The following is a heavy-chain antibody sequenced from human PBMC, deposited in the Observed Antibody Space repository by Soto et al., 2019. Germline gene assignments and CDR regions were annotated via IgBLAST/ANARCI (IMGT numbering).Heavy chain of an antibody. J-gene: IGHJ4*02. CDR1: GFTFSGSA. CDR2: IRSKASSYAT. V-gene: IGHV3-73*02. Sequence: EVQLVASGGGLVQPGGSLKLSCAASGFTFSGSAIHWVRQVSGKGLEWVGRIRSKASSYATAYAASVKGRFTISRDDSRNTAYLQMSSLKTEDTAMYYCTRVETTPFDYWGQGTLVTVSS. D-gene: IGHD2-15*01. CDR3: TRVETTPFDY.